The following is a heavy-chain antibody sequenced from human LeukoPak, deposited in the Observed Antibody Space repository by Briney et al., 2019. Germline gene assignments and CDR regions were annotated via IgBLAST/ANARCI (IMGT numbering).Heavy chain of an antibody. CDR3: AREATPYYYDSSGYFIY. J-gene: IGHJ4*02. CDR2: IIPILGIA. D-gene: IGHD3-22*01. V-gene: IGHV1-69*04. Sequence: SVKVSCKASGGTFSSYAISWVRQAPGQGLEWMGRIIPILGIANYAHKFQGRVTITADKSTSTAYMELSSLRSEDTAVYYCAREATPYYYDSSGYFIYWGQGTLVTVSS. CDR1: GGTFSSYA.